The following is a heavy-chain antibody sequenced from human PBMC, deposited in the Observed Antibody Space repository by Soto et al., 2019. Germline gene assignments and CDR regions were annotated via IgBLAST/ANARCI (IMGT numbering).Heavy chain of an antibody. D-gene: IGHD4-17*01. CDR1: GVTFSNSD. CDR3: AKDVDYGGNPWDH. Sequence: PGGSLRLSCVVSGVTFSNSDMQWVRQAPGKGLEWVAMISADGNSEDYAASVKGRFTVSRENSKNTLYLQMDSLRVEDTAIYYCAKDVDYGGNPWDHWGQGALVTVSS. J-gene: IGHJ4*02. V-gene: IGHV3-30*18. CDR2: ISADGNSE.